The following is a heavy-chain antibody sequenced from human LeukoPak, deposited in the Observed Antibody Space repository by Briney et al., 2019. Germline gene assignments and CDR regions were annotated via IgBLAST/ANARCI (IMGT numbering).Heavy chain of an antibody. CDR1: GFTFSSYA. CDR3: AKEPSGTYYYDY. D-gene: IGHD1-26*01. V-gene: IGHV3-23*01. J-gene: IGHJ4*02. Sequence: GGSLRLSCAASGFTFSSYAMAWVRQAPGKGLEWVSAISGSGGSTYYADSVKGRFTISRDNSKNTLYLQMGSLRADDTAVYYCAKEPSGTYYYDYWGQGTLVTVSS. CDR2: ISGSGGST.